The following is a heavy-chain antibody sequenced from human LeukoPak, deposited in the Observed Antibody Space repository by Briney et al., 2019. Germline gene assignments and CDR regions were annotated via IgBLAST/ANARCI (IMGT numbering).Heavy chain of an antibody. J-gene: IGHJ4*02. V-gene: IGHV1-46*01. CDR1: GYTFTNYY. D-gene: IGHD2-15*01. Sequence: GASVTVSCMTFGYTFTNYYMHWVRQAPAQGLEWMGIINPSGSSTTYAQKFQGRVTMTRDTSPSTDFMELSSLRSEDTAVYYCARHDLGGSSPFDYWGQGTLVTVSS. CDR3: ARHDLGGSSPFDY. CDR2: INPSGSST.